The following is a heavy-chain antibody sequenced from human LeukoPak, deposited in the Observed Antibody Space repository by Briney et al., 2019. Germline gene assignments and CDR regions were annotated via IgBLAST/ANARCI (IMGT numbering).Heavy chain of an antibody. CDR3: ASCLTGYYYYGMDV. CDR2: INHSGST. V-gene: IGHV4-34*01. J-gene: IGHJ6*02. Sequence: SETLSLTCAVYGGSFSGYYWSWIRQPPGKGLEWIGEINHSGSTNYNPSLKSRVTISVDTSKNQFSLKLSSVTAADTAVNYCASCLTGYYYYGMDVWGQGTTVTVSS. D-gene: IGHD5/OR15-5a*01. CDR1: GGSFSGYY.